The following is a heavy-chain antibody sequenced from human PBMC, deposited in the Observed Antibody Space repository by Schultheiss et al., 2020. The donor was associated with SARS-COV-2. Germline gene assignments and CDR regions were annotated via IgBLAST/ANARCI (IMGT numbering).Heavy chain of an antibody. J-gene: IGHJ6*03. CDR2: ISSNGGST. V-gene: IGHV3-64*04. CDR1: GFTFNTYA. Sequence: GGSLRLSCAASGFTFNTYAMHWVRQAPGKGLEYVSAISSNGGSTYYADSVKGRFTMSRDNSKKTLYLQMNSLRAEDTAVYYCARPMVRGPWYYYMDVWGKGTTVTVSS. CDR3: ARPMVRGPWYYYMDV. D-gene: IGHD3-10*01.